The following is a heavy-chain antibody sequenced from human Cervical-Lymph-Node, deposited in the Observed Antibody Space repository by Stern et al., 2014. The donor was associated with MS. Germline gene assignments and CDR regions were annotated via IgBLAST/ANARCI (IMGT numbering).Heavy chain of an antibody. J-gene: IGHJ4*02. CDR1: AFGFSTSG. D-gene: IGHD2-2*02. CDR2: IPFAGSGT. CDR3: ANAAALTCRSPSCYKAFEY. V-gene: IGHV3-30*18. Sequence: VQLVESGGGVVQPGGSRGLSWEASAFGFSTSGMPWVPRAPGKGLDWGAVIPFAGSGTYYGDSVKGRFTISRDNSKNTVYLQMTSLRPEDTAVYYCANAAALTCRSPSCYKAFEYWGQGILVTVSS.